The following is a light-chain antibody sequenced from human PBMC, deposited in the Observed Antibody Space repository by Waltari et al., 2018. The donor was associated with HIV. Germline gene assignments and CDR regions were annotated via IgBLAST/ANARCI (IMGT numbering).Light chain of an antibody. V-gene: IGKV1-12*01. CDR1: QSIGRW. CDR3: QQASSLPLT. J-gene: IGKJ4*01. CDR2: AAS. Sequence: DIQMTQSPSSVSASVGDSVTIPCRASQSIGRWLVWYQQTPGKAPQLLIYAASTLQPGVPSRFSGSGSGTSFTLTISSLQPEDFATYYCQQASSLPLTFGEGTKVEIK.